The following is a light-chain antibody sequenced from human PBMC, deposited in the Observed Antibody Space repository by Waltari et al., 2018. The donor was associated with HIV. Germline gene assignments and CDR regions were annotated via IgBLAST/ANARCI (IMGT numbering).Light chain of an antibody. V-gene: IGLV2-14*01. J-gene: IGLJ3*02. CDR3: SSYTITNTWV. Sequence: QSALAQPASVSGSPGQSVTISCAGSHSDIGTFVFVSWYQQLPGKAPKLTIYRVTFRPSGVPTRFSASKSANTASLTISDLQTEDEAHYYCSSYTITNTWVFGGGTMLTVL. CDR2: RVT. CDR1: HSDIGTFVF.